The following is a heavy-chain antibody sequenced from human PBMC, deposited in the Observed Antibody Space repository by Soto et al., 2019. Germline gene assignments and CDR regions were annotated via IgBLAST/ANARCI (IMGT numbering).Heavy chain of an antibody. D-gene: IGHD1-1*01. CDR3: ARGPYKNWFAP. V-gene: IGHV1-2*02. J-gene: IGHJ5*02. CDR2: INPYTGDT. CDR1: GYTFTAYY. Sequence: ASVKVSCKTSGYTFTAYYIHWVRQAPGQGLEWMGWINPYTGDTRSGRKLQGRVNISRDTSITTVYMVLSRLTTDDTAVYYCARGPYKNWFAPWGQGTLVTVSS.